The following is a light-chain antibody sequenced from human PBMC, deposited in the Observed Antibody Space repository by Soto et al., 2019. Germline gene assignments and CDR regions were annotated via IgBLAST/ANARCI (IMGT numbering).Light chain of an antibody. V-gene: IGLV2-23*01. CDR2: EGT. Sequence: QSALTQPASVSGSPGQSITISCTGTSSDIGGYNLVSWYQQHPGKAPKCMIYEGTKRPSGVSNRFSGSKSGNRASLTISGLQVEDEADYYCCSYAGSSTLVFGGGTKVTVL. CDR3: CSYAGSSTLV. J-gene: IGLJ3*02. CDR1: SSDIGGYNL.